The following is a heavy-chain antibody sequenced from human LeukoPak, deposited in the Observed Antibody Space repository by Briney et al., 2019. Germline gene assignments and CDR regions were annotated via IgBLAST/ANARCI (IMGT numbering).Heavy chain of an antibody. CDR3: ARRLLVGATAARRIDY. D-gene: IGHD1-26*01. J-gene: IGHJ4*02. CDR2: INHSGST. Sequence: SSETLSLTCAVYGGSFSGYYWSWIRQPPGKGLEWIGEINHSGSTNYNPSLKSRVTISVDTSKNQFSLKLSSVTAADTAVYYCARRLLVGATAARRIDYWGQGTLVTVSS. V-gene: IGHV4-34*01. CDR1: GGSFSGYY.